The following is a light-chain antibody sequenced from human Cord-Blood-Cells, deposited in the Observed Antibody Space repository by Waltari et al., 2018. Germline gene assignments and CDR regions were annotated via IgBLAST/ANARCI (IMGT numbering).Light chain of an antibody. CDR1: SSAVGGYNY. J-gene: IGLJ1*01. CDR2: EVS. V-gene: IGLV2-14*01. Sequence: QSALTQPASVSGSPGQSIPIPSPGTSSAVGGYNYVSWYQQHPGKAPKLMIYEVSNRPSGVSNRFSGSKSGNTASLTISGLQAEDEADYYCSSYTSSSTLVFGTGTKVTVL. CDR3: SSYTSSSTLV.